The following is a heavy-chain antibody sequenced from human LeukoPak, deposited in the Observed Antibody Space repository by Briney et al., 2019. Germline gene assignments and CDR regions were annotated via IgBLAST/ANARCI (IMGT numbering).Heavy chain of an antibody. Sequence: GGSLRLSCAASGFTFSSYWMSWVRQAPGKGLEWVANIKQDGSEEYYVDSVKGRFTISRDNAKNSLYLQMNSLRAEDTAVYYCARDGGGYCSSTSCLVDYYYYYYMGVWGKGTTVTVSS. CDR2: IKQDGSEE. D-gene: IGHD2-2*01. V-gene: IGHV3-7*01. J-gene: IGHJ6*03. CDR1: GFTFSSYW. CDR3: ARDGGGYCSSTSCLVDYYYYYYMGV.